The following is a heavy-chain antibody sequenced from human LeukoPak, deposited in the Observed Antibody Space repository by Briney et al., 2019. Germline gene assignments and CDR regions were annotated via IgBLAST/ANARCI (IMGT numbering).Heavy chain of an antibody. D-gene: IGHD2-21*02. CDR2: INPNSGGT. V-gene: IGHV1-2*06. CDR1: GYTFTGYY. Sequence: GASVKVSCTASGYTFTGYYMHWVRQAPGQGLEWMGRINPNSGGTNYAQKFQGRVTMTRDTSISTAYMELSRLRSDDTAVYYCARDLAYCGGDCYSADFQHWGQGTLVTVSS. J-gene: IGHJ1*01. CDR3: ARDLAYCGGDCYSADFQH.